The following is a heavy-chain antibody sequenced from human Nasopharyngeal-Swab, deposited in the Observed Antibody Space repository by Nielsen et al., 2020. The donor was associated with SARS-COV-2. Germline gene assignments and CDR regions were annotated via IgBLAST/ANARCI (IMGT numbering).Heavy chain of an antibody. J-gene: IGHJ3*02. Sequence: WVRQAPGLGFEWMRWISAYNGNTNYAQKLQGRVTMTTDTSTSTAYMELRSLRSDDTAVYYCARDLGYSSSWYQTMGAFDIWGQGTMVTVSS. V-gene: IGHV1-18*01. CDR3: ARDLGYSSSWYQTMGAFDI. D-gene: IGHD6-13*01. CDR2: ISAYNGNT.